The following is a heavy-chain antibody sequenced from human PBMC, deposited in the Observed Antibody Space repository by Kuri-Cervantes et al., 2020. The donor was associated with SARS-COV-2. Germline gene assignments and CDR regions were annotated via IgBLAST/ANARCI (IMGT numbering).Heavy chain of an antibody. J-gene: IGHJ4*02. CDR1: GFTFSSYS. V-gene: IGHV3-21*01. CDR3: AREGDIVVVPAVYFDY. CDR2: ISSSSSYI. Sequence: LSLTCAASGFTFSSYSMNWVRQAPGKGLEWVSSISSSSSYIYYADSVKGRFTISRDNAKNSLYLQMNSLRAEDTAVYYCAREGDIVVVPAVYFDYWGQGTLVTVSS. D-gene: IGHD2-2*01.